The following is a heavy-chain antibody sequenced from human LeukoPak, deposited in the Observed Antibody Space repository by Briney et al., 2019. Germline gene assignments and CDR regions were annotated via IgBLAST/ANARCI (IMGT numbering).Heavy chain of an antibody. CDR2: IGKTSSAI. D-gene: IGHD5/OR15-5a*01. V-gene: IGHV3-48*02. CDR3: AGNSVYSYFEY. Sequence: GGSLRLSCAASGFTFSSYTMNWVRQAPGKGLEWVSYIGKTSSAIYYADSVKGRFTISRDNAKRSLYLQMISLRDEDTAVYYCAGNSVYSYFEYWGQGTLVTVSS. CDR1: GFTFSSYT. J-gene: IGHJ4*02.